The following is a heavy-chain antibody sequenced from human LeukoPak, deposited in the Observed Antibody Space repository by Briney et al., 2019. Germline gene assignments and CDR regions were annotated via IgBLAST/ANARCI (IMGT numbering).Heavy chain of an antibody. Sequence: GASVKVSCKASDYTFTSYGITWVRLAPGQGLEWMGWTSAYSGNTNYAQKFQGRVTMTTETSTSKAYMELRSLRSDDTAVYYCAREGATAGIGINSFDYWGQGTLVTVSS. D-gene: IGHD6-13*01. CDR2: TSAYSGNT. J-gene: IGHJ4*02. V-gene: IGHV1-18*01. CDR1: DYTFTSYG. CDR3: AREGATAGIGINSFDY.